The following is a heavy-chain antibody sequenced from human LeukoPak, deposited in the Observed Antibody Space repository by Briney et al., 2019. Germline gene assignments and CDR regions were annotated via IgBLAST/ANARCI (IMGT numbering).Heavy chain of an antibody. Sequence: GGSLRLSCAASGFTFNYYNMNWVRQAPGKALEWVSSITSSGAYIFYADSVKGRFTISRDNAKNSLYLQMNSLRAKDTAVYYCARDLMGIAYRGAFYYWGQGTLVTVSS. CDR1: GFTFNYYN. J-gene: IGHJ4*02. V-gene: IGHV3-21*04. CDR2: ITSSGAYI. CDR3: ARDLMGIAYRGAFYY. D-gene: IGHD6-13*01.